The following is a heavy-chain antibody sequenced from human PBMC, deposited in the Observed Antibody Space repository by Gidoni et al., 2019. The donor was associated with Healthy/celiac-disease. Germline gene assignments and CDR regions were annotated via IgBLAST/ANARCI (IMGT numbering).Heavy chain of an antibody. CDR2: IKQDGSEK. D-gene: IGHD6-19*01. Sequence: EVQLVESGGGLVQPGGSLRLPCAASGFTFSSYWMSWVRQAPGKGLEWVANIKQDGSEKYYVDSVKGRFTISRDNAKNSLYLQMNSLRAEDTAVYYCARDRGYSSGWYEGYFDYWGQGTLVTVSS. CDR1: GFTFSSYW. V-gene: IGHV3-7*03. CDR3: ARDRGYSSGWYEGYFDY. J-gene: IGHJ4*02.